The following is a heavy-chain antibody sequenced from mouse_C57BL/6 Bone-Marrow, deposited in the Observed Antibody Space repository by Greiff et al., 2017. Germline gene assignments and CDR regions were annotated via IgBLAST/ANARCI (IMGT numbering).Heavy chain of an antibody. J-gene: IGHJ4*01. CDR3: ARVEANYAMDY. Sequence: QVQLQQPGAELVKPGASVKWSCKASGYTFTSYWMHWVKQRPGQGLEWIGMIHPNSGSTNYNEKFKSKATLTVDKSSSTAYMQLSSLTSEDSAVYYCARVEANYAMDYWGQGTSVTVSS. CDR2: IHPNSGST. CDR1: GYTFTSYW. V-gene: IGHV1-64*01. D-gene: IGHD3-2*02.